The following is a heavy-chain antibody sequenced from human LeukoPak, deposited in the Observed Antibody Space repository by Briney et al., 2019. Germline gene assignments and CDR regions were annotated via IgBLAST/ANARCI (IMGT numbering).Heavy chain of an antibody. CDR2: ITSSSSYT. J-gene: IGHJ6*03. CDR1: GFTFTTYN. CDR3: AGDPYNGGCGDSYYYYMDV. D-gene: IGHD2-8*01. Sequence: GGSLRLSCAASGFTFTTYNMNWVRQAPGTGLEWVSSITSSSSYTFYADSVKGRFTISRDNAKNSLYLQMNSLRAEDTAIYYCAGDPYNGGCGDSYYYYMDVWGKGTTVTISS. V-gene: IGHV3-21*01.